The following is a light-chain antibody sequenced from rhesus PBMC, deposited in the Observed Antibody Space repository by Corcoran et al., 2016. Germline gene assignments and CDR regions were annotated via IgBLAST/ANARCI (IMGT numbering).Light chain of an antibody. J-gene: IGKJ3*01. CDR1: QSVSSS. Sequence: QVILTQSPATLSLSPGERATLSCRASQSVSSSLAWYQQKPGQAPRLLLYGASRRATGIPDRFSGSGSWTEVTLTISSLEPEDFAVYYCQKYSSSPFTFGPGTKLDIK. CDR2: GAS. CDR3: QKYSSSPFT. V-gene: IGKV3-53*02.